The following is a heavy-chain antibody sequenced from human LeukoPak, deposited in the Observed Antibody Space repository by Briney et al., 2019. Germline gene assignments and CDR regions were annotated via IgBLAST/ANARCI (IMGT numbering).Heavy chain of an antibody. D-gene: IGHD3-22*01. Sequence: SETLSLTCTVSGASISSSFWTWIRQSPGKGLEWLGYIYYTGNTNLNPSLKSRFTISLDTSKNQFSLKLSSVTAADTAVYYCARHPSTYYYGSSGYSNWFDPWGQGTLVTVSS. CDR3: ARHPSTYYYGSSGYSNWFDP. CDR2: IYYTGNT. J-gene: IGHJ5*02. CDR1: GASISSSF. V-gene: IGHV4-59*08.